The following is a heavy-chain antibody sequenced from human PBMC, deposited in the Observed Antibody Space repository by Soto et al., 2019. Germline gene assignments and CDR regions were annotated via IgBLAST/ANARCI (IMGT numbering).Heavy chain of an antibody. CDR2: IYYSGST. Sequence: PSETLSLTCTVSGGSVSSCSYYWSWIRQPPVKGLEWIGHIYYSGSTNYNPSLKSRVTISVDTSKNQFSLKLSSVTAADTAVYYCARENYDILTGYYYYFDYWGQGTLVTVSS. V-gene: IGHV4-61*01. D-gene: IGHD3-9*01. J-gene: IGHJ4*02. CDR3: ARENYDILTGYYYYFDY. CDR1: GGSVSSCSYY.